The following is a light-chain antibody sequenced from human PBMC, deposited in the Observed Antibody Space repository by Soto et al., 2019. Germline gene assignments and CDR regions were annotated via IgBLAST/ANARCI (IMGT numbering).Light chain of an antibody. CDR1: SSDVGGFNY. J-gene: IGLJ2*01. V-gene: IGLV2-14*01. CDR2: DVS. Sequence: QSVLTQPASGSGSPGQSITISCTGTSSDVGGFNYVSWYQQHPGKAPKLMIFDVSSRPTGVSNRLSGSKSGNTASLTISGLQAEDEADYYCSSSTSSSTLVLFGGGTKVTVL. CDR3: SSSTSSSTLVL.